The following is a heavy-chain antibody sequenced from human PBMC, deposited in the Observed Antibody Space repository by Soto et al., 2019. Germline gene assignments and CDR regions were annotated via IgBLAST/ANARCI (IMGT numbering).Heavy chain of an antibody. V-gene: IGHV4-39*02. CDR3: AKDGFDY. Sequence: SETLSLTCTVSGGSISRSTYYWGWIRQPPGKGLEWIGSIYYSGSTYYRPSLKSRVTISVDTSKNTLYLQMNSLRAEDTAVYYCAKDGFDYWGQGTLVTVSS. J-gene: IGHJ4*02. CDR2: IYYSGST. CDR1: GGSISRSTYY.